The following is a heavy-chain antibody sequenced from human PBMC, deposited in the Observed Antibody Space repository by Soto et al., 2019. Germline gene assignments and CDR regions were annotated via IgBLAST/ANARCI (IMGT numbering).Heavy chain of an antibody. J-gene: IGHJ6*01. V-gene: IGHV3-73*02. CDR2: IRSKANSYAT. CDR3: FRENYFTNNGMGV. CDR1: GFAFSGST. Sequence: EVQLVESGGGLVQPGGSLTLSCAGSGFAFSGSTIHWVRQASGKGLEWVGRIRSKANSYATAYAASVTGRFIISRDDSKTTAYLQMSIRTIADTAVYYCFRENYFTNNGMGVRVQVTTRTVSS. D-gene: IGHD1-7*01.